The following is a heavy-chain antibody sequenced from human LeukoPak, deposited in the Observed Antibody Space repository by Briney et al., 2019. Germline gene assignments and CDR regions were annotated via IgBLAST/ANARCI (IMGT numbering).Heavy chain of an antibody. Sequence: GGSLRLSCAASGFTFSDYYMSWIRQAPGKGLEWVSYISSSGSTIYYADSVKGRFIISRDNAKNSLYLQMNSLRAEDTAVYYCARGVTTMVRGVIHNWFDPWGQGTLVTVSS. J-gene: IGHJ5*02. CDR3: ARGVTTMVRGVIHNWFDP. CDR1: GFTFSDYY. D-gene: IGHD3-10*01. CDR2: ISSSGSTI. V-gene: IGHV3-11*04.